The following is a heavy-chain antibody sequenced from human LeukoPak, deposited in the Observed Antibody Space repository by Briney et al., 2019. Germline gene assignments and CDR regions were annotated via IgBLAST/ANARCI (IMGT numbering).Heavy chain of an antibody. CDR1: GFTFSRYG. J-gene: IGHJ4*02. CDR3: ARRAYYDILTGYIDY. Sequence: GSLRLSCAASGFTFSRYGMHWARQAPGKGLEWVAVIWYDGSKKNYADSVKGRFTISRDNSKNTLNLQMTSLRAEDTAVYYCARRAYYDILTGYIDYWGQGTLVTVSS. CDR2: IWYDGSKK. D-gene: IGHD3-9*01. V-gene: IGHV3-33*01.